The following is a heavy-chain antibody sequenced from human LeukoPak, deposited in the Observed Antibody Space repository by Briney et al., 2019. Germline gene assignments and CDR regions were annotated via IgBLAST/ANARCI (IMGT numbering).Heavy chain of an antibody. Sequence: ASVKVSCKASGYTFTGYYMHWVRQAPGQGLEWMGRINPNSGGTNYAQKFRGRVTMTRDTSISTAYMELSRLRSDDTAVYYCARYPNMVVVPAASLEGFDPWGQGTLVTVSS. CDR3: ARYPNMVVVPAASLEGFDP. J-gene: IGHJ5*02. CDR2: INPNSGGT. V-gene: IGHV1-2*06. CDR1: GYTFTGYY. D-gene: IGHD2-2*01.